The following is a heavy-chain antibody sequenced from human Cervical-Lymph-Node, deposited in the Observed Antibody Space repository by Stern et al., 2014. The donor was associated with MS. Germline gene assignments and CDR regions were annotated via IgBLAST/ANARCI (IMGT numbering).Heavy chain of an antibody. CDR2: LTSDGSSP. J-gene: IGHJ3*02. V-gene: IGHV3-74*02. CDR3: ARALRRENDAFDI. Sequence: VQLVESGGGLVQPGGSLRLSCAASGFTFTAYWMQWVRQAPGKGLVWVSRLTSDGSSPSYADSVKGRFTISRDNAKNTVSLQMNGLRVEDTAVYYCARALRRENDAFDIWGQGTMVTVSS. CDR1: GFTFTAYW.